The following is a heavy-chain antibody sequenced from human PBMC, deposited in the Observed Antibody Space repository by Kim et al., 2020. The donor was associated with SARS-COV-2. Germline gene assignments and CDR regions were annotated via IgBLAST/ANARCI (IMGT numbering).Heavy chain of an antibody. CDR3: ARVEVGATSWFDP. J-gene: IGHJ5*02. V-gene: IGHV4-31*02. Sequence: YNPSLRSRVTISVDTSKNQFSLKLSSVTAADTAVYYCARVEVGATSWFDPWGQGTLVTVSS. D-gene: IGHD1-26*01.